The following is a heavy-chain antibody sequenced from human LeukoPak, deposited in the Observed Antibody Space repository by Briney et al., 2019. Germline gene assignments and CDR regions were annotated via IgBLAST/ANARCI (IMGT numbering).Heavy chain of an antibody. CDR3: AREGGPPRIWFDP. J-gene: IGHJ5*02. CDR2: IYYSGST. CDR1: GGSISSSSYY. D-gene: IGHD3-16*01. Sequence: SETLSLTCTVSGGSISSSSYYWGWIRQPPGKGLEWIGSIYYSGSTYYNPSLKSRVTISVDTSKNQFSLKLSSVTAADTAVYYCAREGGPPRIWFDPWGQGTLVTVSS. V-gene: IGHV4-39*07.